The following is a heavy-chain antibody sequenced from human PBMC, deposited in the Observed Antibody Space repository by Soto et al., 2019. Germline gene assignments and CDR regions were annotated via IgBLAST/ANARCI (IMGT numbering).Heavy chain of an antibody. CDR3: ARSSGWSPGGYYYYYGMDV. CDR2: IYYSGST. D-gene: IGHD6-19*01. Sequence: SETLSLTCTVSGGSISSYYWSWIRQPPGKGLEWIGYIYYSGSTNYNPSLKSRVTISVDTSKNQFSLKLSSVTAADTAVYYCARSSGWSPGGYYYYYGMDVWGQGTTVTVSS. J-gene: IGHJ6*02. CDR1: GGSISSYY. V-gene: IGHV4-59*01.